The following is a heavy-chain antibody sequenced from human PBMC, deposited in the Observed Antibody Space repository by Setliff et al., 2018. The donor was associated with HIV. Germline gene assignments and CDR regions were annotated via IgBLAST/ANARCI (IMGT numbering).Heavy chain of an antibody. V-gene: IGHV4-39*01. Sequence: SETLSLTCTVSGASISSHNYYWGWIRQSPGKGLEWIASIRSSGDTYYNPSLQSRVIISVDTSNNQISLKLTSVTAAGTAVYYCTIPASSLAPNWGRGTQVTVS. CDR3: TIPASSLAPN. CDR1: GASISSHNYY. CDR2: IRSSGDT. J-gene: IGHJ4*02.